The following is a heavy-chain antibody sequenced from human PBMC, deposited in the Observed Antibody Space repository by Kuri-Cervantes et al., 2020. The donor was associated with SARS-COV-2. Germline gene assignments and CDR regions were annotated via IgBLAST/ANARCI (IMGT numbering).Heavy chain of an antibody. CDR2: INPNSGGT. CDR3: AGDFIDRGRHYDSSGYSFENYYYYYYMDV. Sequence: ASVKVSCKASGYTFTGSYMHWVRQAPGQGLEWMGWINPNSGGTNSAQKFQGRVTMTRDMSITTTYMELSRLRSEDTAVYYCAGDFIDRGRHYDSSGYSFENYYYYYYMDVWGKGTTVTVSS. CDR1: GYTFTGSY. V-gene: IGHV1-2*02. J-gene: IGHJ6*03. D-gene: IGHD3-22*01.